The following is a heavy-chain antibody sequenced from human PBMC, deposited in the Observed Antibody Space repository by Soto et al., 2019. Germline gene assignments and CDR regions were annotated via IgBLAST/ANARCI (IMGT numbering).Heavy chain of an antibody. V-gene: IGHV3-23*01. J-gene: IGHJ6*02. CDR1: GFTFSSID. Sequence: LRLSCAASGFTFSSIDMNWVRQAPGKGLEWVSIISASGDSTSYADSVKGRFTVSRGNSENTLYLQMDSLRAEDTAVYYCTKRQVVPTTSLFGTDYYYGLDVWGQGTTVTVS. D-gene: IGHD2-2*01. CDR3: TKRQVVPTTSLFGTDYYYGLDV. CDR2: ISASGDST.